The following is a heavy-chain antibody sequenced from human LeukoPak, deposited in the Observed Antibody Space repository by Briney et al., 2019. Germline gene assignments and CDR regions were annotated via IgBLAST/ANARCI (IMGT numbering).Heavy chain of an antibody. CDR2: IIPKLGAA. CDR1: GGIFSRDA. Sequence: SVKVSCEASGGIFSRDAINWVRQAPGQGLEWMGGIIPKLGAANYAQKFQGRLMITADESTSTAYMELNSLRSDDTAVYYCARGIYYDSGSHPPYLDYWGQGTLVTVSS. D-gene: IGHD3-10*01. J-gene: IGHJ4*02. V-gene: IGHV1-69*01. CDR3: ARGIYYDSGSHPPYLDY.